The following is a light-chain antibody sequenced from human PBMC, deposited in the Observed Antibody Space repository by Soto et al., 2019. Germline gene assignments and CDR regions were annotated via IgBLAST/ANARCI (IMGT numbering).Light chain of an antibody. CDR2: GAS. J-gene: IGKJ2*01. CDR3: QQYGSSVYA. Sequence: EIVFTQSPGTLSLSPGEGASLSCKASQSVYNNYLAWYQHKPGRSPRLLIYGASTRAAGIPDRFSGSGSGTDFTLTITRLDPEDFAIYYCQQYGSSVYAFGHGTK. CDR1: QSVYNNY. V-gene: IGKV3-20*01.